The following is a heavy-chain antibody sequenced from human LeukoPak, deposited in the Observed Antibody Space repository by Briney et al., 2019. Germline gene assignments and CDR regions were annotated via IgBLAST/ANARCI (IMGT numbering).Heavy chain of an antibody. V-gene: IGHV3-21*01. CDR1: GFTFSSYS. J-gene: IGHJ4*02. CDR3: AREQVAVAGNGDY. CDR2: ISSSSSYI. D-gene: IGHD6-19*01. Sequence: GGSLRLSCAASGFTFSSYSMNWVRQAPGKGLEWVSSISSSSSYIYYADSVKGRFTISRDNAKNSLYLQMNSLRAEDTAVYYCAREQVAVAGNGDYWGQGTLVTVSS.